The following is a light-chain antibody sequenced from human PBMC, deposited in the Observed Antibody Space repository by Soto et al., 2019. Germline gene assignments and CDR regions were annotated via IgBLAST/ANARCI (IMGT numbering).Light chain of an antibody. CDR1: QSVRDNF. CDR2: AAT. J-gene: IGKJ2*01. Sequence: EIVLTQSPDTLSLSPGERAALSCRASQSVRDNFLAWYQQKPGQSPRLVIYAATSRPTVIPERFSGSGPETDFTLTIYRPEPEDLAEYYYQQDGSSPYTFGKGTKVEIK. V-gene: IGKV3-20*01. CDR3: QQDGSSPYT.